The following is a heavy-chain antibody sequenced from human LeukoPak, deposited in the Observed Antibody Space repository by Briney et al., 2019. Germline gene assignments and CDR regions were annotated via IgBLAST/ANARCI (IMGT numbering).Heavy chain of an antibody. CDR3: ARGRYGWLPFDY. V-gene: IGHV4-61*05. J-gene: IGHJ4*02. CDR1: GGSISSRSYY. CDR2: IYYSGST. Sequence: SETLSLTCTVSGGSISSRSYYWGWIRQPPGKGLEWIGYIYYSGSTNYNPSLKSRVTISVDTSKNQFTLNLSSVTAADTAVYYCARGRYGWLPFDYWGQGTLVTVSS. D-gene: IGHD3-16*01.